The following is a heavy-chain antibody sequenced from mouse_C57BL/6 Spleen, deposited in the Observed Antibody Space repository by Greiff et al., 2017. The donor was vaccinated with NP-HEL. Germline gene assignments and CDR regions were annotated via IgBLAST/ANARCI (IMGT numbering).Heavy chain of an antibody. V-gene: IGHV1-82*01. CDR2: IYPGDGDT. D-gene: IGHD2-2*01. J-gene: IGHJ4*01. CDR1: GYAFSSSW. CDR3: AREWLPSYAMDY. Sequence: QVQLQQPGPELVKPGASVKISCKASGYAFSSSWMNWVKQRPGKGLEWIGRIYPGDGDTNYNGKFKGKATLTADKSSSTAYMQLSSLTSEDSAVYFCAREWLPSYAMDYWGQGTSVTVSS.